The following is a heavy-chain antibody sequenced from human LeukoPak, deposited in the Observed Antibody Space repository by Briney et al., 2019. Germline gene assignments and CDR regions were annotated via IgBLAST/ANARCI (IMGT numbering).Heavy chain of an antibody. CDR1: GFIFNNYD. D-gene: IGHD3-10*01. CDR2: ISSDGSNK. J-gene: IGHJ4*02. V-gene: IGHV3-30*18. Sequence: GGSLRLSCAVSGFIFNNYDMRWVRQAPGKGLEWVAVISSDGSNKYYADSVKGRFTVSRDNSKNTLYVQMNSLRAEDTAVYYCAKALRTSMVRGVIMPGGVDYWGQGTLVTVSS. CDR3: AKALRTSMVRGVIMPGGVDY.